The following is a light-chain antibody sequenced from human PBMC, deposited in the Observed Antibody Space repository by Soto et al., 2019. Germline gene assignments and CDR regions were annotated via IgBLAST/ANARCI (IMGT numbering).Light chain of an antibody. CDR2: GAS. V-gene: IGKV3-20*01. CDR3: QQYGNSRT. CDR1: QNISSY. J-gene: IGKJ1*01. Sequence: IVLTQSPATLSLSPLNRATLSFRASQNISSYLIWYQQKPGQSPRVLIYGASSRVTGFPARFSGSGSGTDFTLTISRLETEDFAVYYCQQYGNSRTFGQGTKVDIK.